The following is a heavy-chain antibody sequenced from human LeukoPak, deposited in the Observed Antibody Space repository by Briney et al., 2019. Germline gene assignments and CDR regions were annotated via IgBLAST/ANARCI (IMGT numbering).Heavy chain of an antibody. CDR2: ISTRSTYT. CDR1: GFTFSDYY. V-gene: IGHV3-11*05. J-gene: IGHJ4*02. CDR3: TRGTRYFDY. Sequence: GGSLRLSCAAFGFTFSDYYMTWIRQAPGKGLEWVSYISTRSTYTDYADSVKGRFTISRDDARNSLYLQMNSLKTEDTAVYYCTRGTRYFDYWGQGTLVTVSS.